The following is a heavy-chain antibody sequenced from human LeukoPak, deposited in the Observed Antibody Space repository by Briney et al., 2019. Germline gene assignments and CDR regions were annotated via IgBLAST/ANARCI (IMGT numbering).Heavy chain of an antibody. CDR3: AREGVWFGEKESWFDP. CDR1: GGSLSSFY. Sequence: SETLSLTCTVSGGSLSSFYWSWIRQSQGKGLEWIGYIYYRGSSTYNPSLKSRVTISVDTSKNQFSLNLTSVTAADTAVYYCAREGVWFGEKESWFDPWGQGTLVTVSS. J-gene: IGHJ5*02. D-gene: IGHD3-10*01. V-gene: IGHV4-59*01. CDR2: IYYRGSS.